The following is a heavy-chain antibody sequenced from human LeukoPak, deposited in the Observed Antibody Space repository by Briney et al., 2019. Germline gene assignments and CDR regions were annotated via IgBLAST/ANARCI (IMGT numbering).Heavy chain of an antibody. V-gene: IGHV3-74*01. CDR1: GFTFSNHW. Sequence: GGSLRLSCAASGFTFSNHWMHWVRQAPGKGLVWGSRINSAGNSTSYADSVKGRFTISRDNAKNTLYLQMNSLRAEDTAVYYCARRRYCSSTNCYGDWFDPWGQGTLVTVSS. CDR3: ARRRYCSSTNCYGDWFDP. J-gene: IGHJ5*02. D-gene: IGHD2-2*01. CDR2: INSAGNST.